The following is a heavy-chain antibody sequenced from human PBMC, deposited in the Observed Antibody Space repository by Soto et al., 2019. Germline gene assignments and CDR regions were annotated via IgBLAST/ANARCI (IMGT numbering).Heavy chain of an antibody. CDR2: ISSSGSTI. V-gene: IGHV3-48*03. CDR3: ARVEQQLYYV. D-gene: IGHD6-13*01. J-gene: IGHJ6*02. CDR1: GFTFSSYE. Sequence: GGSLRLSCAASGFTFSSYEMNWVRQAPGKGLEWVSYISSSGSTIYYADSVKGRFTISRDNAKNSLYLQMNSLRAEDTAVYYCARVEQQLYYVWGQGTTVTVPS.